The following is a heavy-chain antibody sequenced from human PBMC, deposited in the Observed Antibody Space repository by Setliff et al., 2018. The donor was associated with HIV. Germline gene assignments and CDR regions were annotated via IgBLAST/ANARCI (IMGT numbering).Heavy chain of an antibody. Sequence: GGSLRLSCAASGFTFNTYAMSWVRQAPGKGLEWVSVISGSGASTFYADSVKGRFTISRDNSKNTLYLQMNGLRVEDAAVYYCAKDGISGGAYPPYYFDYWGHGTLVTVSS. V-gene: IGHV3-23*01. CDR1: GFTFNTYA. CDR3: AKDGISGGAYPPYYFDY. D-gene: IGHD2-15*01. CDR2: ISGSGAST. J-gene: IGHJ4*01.